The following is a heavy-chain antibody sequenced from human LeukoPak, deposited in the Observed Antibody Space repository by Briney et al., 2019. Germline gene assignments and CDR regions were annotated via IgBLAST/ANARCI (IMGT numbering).Heavy chain of an antibody. J-gene: IGHJ4*02. Sequence: PGGSLRLSCAASGFTFSSYSMNWVRQAPGKGLEWVSLISSSSSSIFYADSVKGRFTISRDSAKNSLYLQMNSLRAEDTAVYYCARVRYSYDSSGIDYWGQGTLVTVSS. CDR2: ISSSSSSI. V-gene: IGHV3-21*01. CDR3: ARVRYSYDSSGIDY. CDR1: GFTFSSYS. D-gene: IGHD3-22*01.